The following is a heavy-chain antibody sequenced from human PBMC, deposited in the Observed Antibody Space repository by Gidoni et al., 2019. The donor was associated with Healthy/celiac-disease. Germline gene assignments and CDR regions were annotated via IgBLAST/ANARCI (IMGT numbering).Heavy chain of an antibody. Sequence: QVQLVQSGAAVTKPGSSVKVSCKASGGTFSSYAISWVRQAPGQRLEWMGRIIPILGIANYAQKFQGRVTITADKSTSTADMELSSLRSEDTAVYYCARAEATFWFDPWGQGTLVTVSS. J-gene: IGHJ5*02. V-gene: IGHV1-69*09. CDR3: ARAEATFWFDP. CDR2: IIPILGIA. D-gene: IGHD5-12*01. CDR1: GGTFSSYA.